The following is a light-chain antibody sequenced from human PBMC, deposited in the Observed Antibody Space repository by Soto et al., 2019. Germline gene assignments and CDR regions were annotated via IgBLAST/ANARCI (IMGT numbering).Light chain of an antibody. CDR2: SAS. V-gene: IGKV1-9*01. CDR1: LDIRGY. CDR3: QQLDRYPFS. J-gene: IGKJ4*01. Sequence: DIQLTQSPSFLSASVGERVTITCRASLDIRGYLAWYQQKPGRVPRLLIYSASTLQSGVPSRFSGSGSGTEFTLTISSLQPEDFASYYCQQLDRYPFSFXGGTKADIK.